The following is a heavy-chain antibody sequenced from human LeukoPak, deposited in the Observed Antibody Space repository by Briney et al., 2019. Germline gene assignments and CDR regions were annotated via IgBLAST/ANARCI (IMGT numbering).Heavy chain of an antibody. CDR1: GFTFSNHF. D-gene: IGHD2-2*01. CDR3: ARDRDIVVVPAATTFDY. V-gene: IGHV3-64*04. CDR2: IGPNGAST. Sequence: GGSLRLSCSTSGFTFSNHFMHWVRQAPGKGLEYVSSIGPNGASTLYADSVKGRFTISRDNSKNTLYLQMNSLRAEDTAVHYCARDRDIVVVPAATTFDYWGQGTLVTVSS. J-gene: IGHJ4*02.